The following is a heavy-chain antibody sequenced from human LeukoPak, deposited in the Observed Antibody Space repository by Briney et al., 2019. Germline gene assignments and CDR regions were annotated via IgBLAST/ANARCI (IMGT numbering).Heavy chain of an antibody. J-gene: IGHJ6*03. Sequence: ASVEVSCKASGYTFTSYGISWVRQAPGQGLEWMGWISAYNGNTNYAQKLQGRVTMTTDTSTSTAYMELRSLRSDDTAVYYCAREGGIVVVPAEGYYYYYYMDVWGKGTTVTVSS. V-gene: IGHV1-18*01. CDR3: AREGGIVVVPAEGYYYYYYMDV. CDR2: ISAYNGNT. CDR1: GYTFTSYG. D-gene: IGHD2-2*01.